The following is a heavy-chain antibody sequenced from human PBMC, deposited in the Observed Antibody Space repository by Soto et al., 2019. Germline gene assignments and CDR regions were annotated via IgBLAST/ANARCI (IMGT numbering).Heavy chain of an antibody. CDR2: IYYSGST. V-gene: IGHV4-30-4*01. J-gene: IGHJ4*02. Sequence: QVQLQESGPGLVKPSQTLSLTCTVSGGSISSGDYYWSWIRQPPGKGLEWIGYIYYSGSTYYNPSLQSRVTRSVDTSKNQFSLKLSSVSAADTAVYYCARDHAELGYCSGGSCYGIDCWGQGTLVTVSS. D-gene: IGHD2-15*01. CDR1: GGSISSGDYY. CDR3: ARDHAELGYCSGGSCYGIDC.